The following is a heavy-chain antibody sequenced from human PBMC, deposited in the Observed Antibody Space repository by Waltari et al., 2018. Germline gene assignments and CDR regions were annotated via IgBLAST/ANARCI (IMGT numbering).Heavy chain of an antibody. Sequence: QVQLQESGPGLLRPSETLSLTCTVSGGSINNYYWTWIRQPPGKGLEWIGYIYHSGATNYSPSLKSRVTISLDTSKSQFSLKLSSVTAADTGVYYCAGGSGYYYDSTFDYWGQGTLVTVSS. V-gene: IGHV4-59*01. CDR3: AGGSGYYYDSTFDY. J-gene: IGHJ4*02. CDR1: GGSINNYY. CDR2: IYHSGAT. D-gene: IGHD3-22*01.